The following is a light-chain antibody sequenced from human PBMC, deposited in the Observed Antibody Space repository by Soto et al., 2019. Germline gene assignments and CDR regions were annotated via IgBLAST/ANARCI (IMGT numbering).Light chain of an antibody. CDR1: QSVSSR. CDR2: GAS. CDR3: QQYNNWPPEWT. J-gene: IGKJ1*01. V-gene: IGKV3-20*01. Sequence: EIVRTQSPGTLSLSPGERATLSCRSSQSVSSRLAWYQQKPGQAPRLLISGASSRATGIPDRFSGSGFGTDFTLTISRLEPEDFALYYCQQYNNWPPEWTFGQGTKVDIK.